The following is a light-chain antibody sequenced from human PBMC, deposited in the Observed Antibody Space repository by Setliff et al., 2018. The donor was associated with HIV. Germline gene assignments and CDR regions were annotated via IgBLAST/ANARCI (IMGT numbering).Light chain of an antibody. CDR3: CSYAGRYSWV. CDR1: SSDVGRYNL. J-gene: IGLJ3*02. CDR2: DVN. Sequence: QSALTQPASVSGSPGQSITISCTGTSSDVGRYNLVSWYQQHPGKAPKIIIYDVNNRPSGFPDRFSGSKSGNTASLTISGLQIEDEADYYCCSYAGRYSWVFGGGTK. V-gene: IGLV2-11*01.